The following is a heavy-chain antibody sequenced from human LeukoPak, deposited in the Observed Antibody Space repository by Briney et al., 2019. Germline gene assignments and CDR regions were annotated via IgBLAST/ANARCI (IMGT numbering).Heavy chain of an antibody. Sequence: SVKVSCKASGGTFSSYAISWVRQAPGQGLEWMGGIIPIFGTANYAQKFQGRVTITADESTSAAYMELSSLRSEDTVVYYCARYSGSYGTANDYWGQGTLVTVSS. D-gene: IGHD1-26*01. CDR3: ARYSGSYGTANDY. V-gene: IGHV1-69*13. CDR2: IIPIFGTA. J-gene: IGHJ4*02. CDR1: GGTFSSYA.